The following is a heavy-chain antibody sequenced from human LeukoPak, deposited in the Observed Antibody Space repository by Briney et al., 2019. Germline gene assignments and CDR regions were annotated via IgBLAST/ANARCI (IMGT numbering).Heavy chain of an antibody. CDR2: IYNTGTT. CDR3: AGLYTSGSYYGY. D-gene: IGHD3-10*01. CDR1: GGSIGNYA. Sequence: SETLSLTCSVSGGSIGNYAWTWIRQTPGKRLEWIGFIYNTGTTNYNPSLKSRVTMSIDSSKNQFSLRLTSVTAADTAVYYCAGLYTSGSYYGYWGQGTLVTVSS. V-gene: IGHV4-59*08. J-gene: IGHJ4*02.